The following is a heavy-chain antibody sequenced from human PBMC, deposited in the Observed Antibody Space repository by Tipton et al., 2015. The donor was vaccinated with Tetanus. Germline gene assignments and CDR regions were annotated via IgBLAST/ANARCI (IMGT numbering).Heavy chain of an antibody. CDR3: ARVPPLATVYFDY. CDR2: IYRSGSA. D-gene: IGHD5-24*01. J-gene: IGHJ4*02. V-gene: IGHV4-38-2*01. CDR1: GYSISSGYY. Sequence: TLSLTCVVSGYSISSGYYWGWIRQPPGKGPEWIASIYRSGSASYNPSPKSRVTISVDTPKNQFSLNLSSLTAADTAVYYCARVPPLATVYFDYWGQGTLVTISS.